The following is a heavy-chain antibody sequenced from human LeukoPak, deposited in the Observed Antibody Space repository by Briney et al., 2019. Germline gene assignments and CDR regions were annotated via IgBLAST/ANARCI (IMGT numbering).Heavy chain of an antibody. CDR1: GFTFSDYY. CDR2: ISSSGSTI. J-gene: IGHJ3*02. V-gene: IGHV3-11*01. D-gene: IGHD2-2*01. Sequence: GGSLRLSCAASGFTFSDYYMSWIRQAPGKGLAWVSYISSSGSTIYYADSVKGRFTISRDNAKNSLYLQMNSLRAEDTAVYYCARTSYALDAFDIWGQGTMVTVSS. CDR3: ARTSYALDAFDI.